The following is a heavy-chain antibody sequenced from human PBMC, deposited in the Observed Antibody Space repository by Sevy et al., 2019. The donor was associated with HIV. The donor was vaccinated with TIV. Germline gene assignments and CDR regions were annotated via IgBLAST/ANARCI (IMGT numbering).Heavy chain of an antibody. CDR1: GFTFSSYP. V-gene: IGHV3-30-3*01. D-gene: IGHD2-15*01. J-gene: IGHJ3*01. CDR3: VQETTLLPRGAFDF. CDR2: ISFDGTDK. Sequence: GGSLRLSCAASGFTFSSYPMHWVRQAPGKGLEWVSFISFDGTDKYYSDSVKGGFTIIRDKFKNTLFLQMNSLRAEDTAFNDCVQETTLLPRGAFDFWGQGTMVTVSS.